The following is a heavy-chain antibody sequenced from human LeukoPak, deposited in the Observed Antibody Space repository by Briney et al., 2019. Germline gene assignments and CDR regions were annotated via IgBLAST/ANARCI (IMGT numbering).Heavy chain of an antibody. V-gene: IGHV4-4*07. CDR1: SGSINSYY. CDR2: IYTTGAT. CDR3: GRQGYTASHYFLDF. Sequence: SETLSLTCTVSSGSINSYYWGWVRQPPGKGLEWIGRIYTTGATQYNPSLKSRLTMSIDTSTSQFSLNLRSVTAADTAAYYCGRQGYTASHYFLDFWSQGTLVAVS. J-gene: IGHJ4*02. D-gene: IGHD2-2*02.